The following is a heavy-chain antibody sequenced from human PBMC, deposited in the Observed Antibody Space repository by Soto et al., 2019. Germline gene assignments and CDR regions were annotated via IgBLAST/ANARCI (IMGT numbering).Heavy chain of an antibody. CDR2: INPGNGNT. Sequence: GASVKVSCKASGYTFTSYGINWVRQAPGRGLEWMGGINPGNGNTKYSQQFQGRVIIDRDTSASTAYMELSSLRSEDTAVYYCARGGYFDSSNYLAYWGLGTLVTVSS. J-gene: IGHJ4*02. CDR3: ARGGYFDSSNYLAY. CDR1: GYTFTSYG. D-gene: IGHD3-22*01. V-gene: IGHV1-3*01.